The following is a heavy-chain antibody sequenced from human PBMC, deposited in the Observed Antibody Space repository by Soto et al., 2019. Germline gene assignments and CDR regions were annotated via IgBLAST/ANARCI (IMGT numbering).Heavy chain of an antibody. V-gene: IGHV1-2*02. CDR3: ARDYWSGDRYYYGMDV. CDR1: GYTFTGYY. D-gene: IGHD3-3*01. CDR2: INPTSGGP. Sequence: ASVKVSCRASGYTFTGYYIHWVRQAPGQRLEWMGYINPTSGGPNYAQKFQGRVTMTRDTSISTAYMELSRLRSDDTAVYFCARDYWSGDRYYYGMDVWGQGTTVTAS. J-gene: IGHJ6*02.